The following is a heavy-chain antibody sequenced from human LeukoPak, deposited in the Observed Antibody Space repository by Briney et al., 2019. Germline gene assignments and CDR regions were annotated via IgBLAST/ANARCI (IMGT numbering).Heavy chain of an antibody. CDR1: GGSISSYY. CDR3: ARRSYGEGWPFDY. D-gene: IGHD1-26*01. V-gene: IGHV4-59*01. J-gene: IGHJ4*02. CDR2: IYYSGST. Sequence: SETLSLTCTVSGGSISSYYWSWIRQPPGKGLKWMGNIYYSGSTNYNPSLKSRVTISVDTSKKQFSLKLSSVTAADTAVYYCARRSYGEGWPFDYWGQGTLVTVSS.